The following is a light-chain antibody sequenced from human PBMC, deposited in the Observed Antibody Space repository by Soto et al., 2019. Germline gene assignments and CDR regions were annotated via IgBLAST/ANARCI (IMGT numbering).Light chain of an antibody. CDR3: QQYGSSPPIT. CDR2: RAS. J-gene: IGKJ5*01. V-gene: IGKV3-20*01. Sequence: EIVLTQSPGTLSLSPGEGATLSCRASQSVSSSSLAWYLHKPGQAPRLLIFRASSRATGIPDRFSGSGSGTDFTLTISRLEPEDFAVYYCQQYGSSPPITFGQGTRRRL. CDR1: QSVSSSS.